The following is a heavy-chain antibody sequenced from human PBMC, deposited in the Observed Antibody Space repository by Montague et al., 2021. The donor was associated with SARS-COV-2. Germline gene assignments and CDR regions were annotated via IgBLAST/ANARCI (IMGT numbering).Heavy chain of an antibody. CDR3: AREGGWLSRGSYYFDY. CDR1: GASISSSSYY. J-gene: IGHJ4*02. V-gene: IGHV4-39*07. CDR2: IYYSGST. Sequence: SETLSLTCTVSGASISSSSYYWGWIRQPPGKGLEWIGSIYYSGSTYYNPSLKGRVTISVDTSKNQFSLKLSSVTAADTAVYYCAREGGWLSRGSYYFDYWGQGTLVTVSS. D-gene: IGHD3-22*01.